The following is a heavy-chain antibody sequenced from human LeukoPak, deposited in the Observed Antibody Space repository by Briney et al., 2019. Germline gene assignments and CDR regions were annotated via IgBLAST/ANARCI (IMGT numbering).Heavy chain of an antibody. CDR3: ARGPNRYYYDY. J-gene: IGHJ4*02. D-gene: IGHD2/OR15-2a*01. V-gene: IGHV4-59*01. Sequence: SETLSLTCTVSGGSISSYYWSWIRQPPGKGLEWTGYIYYSGRTNYNPSLKSRVTISVDTSKNQFSLKLSSVTAADTAVYYCARGPNRYYYDYWGQGTLVTVSS. CDR2: IYYSGRT. CDR1: GGSISSYY.